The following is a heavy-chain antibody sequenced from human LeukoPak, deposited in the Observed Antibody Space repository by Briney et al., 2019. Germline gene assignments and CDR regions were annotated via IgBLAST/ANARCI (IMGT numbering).Heavy chain of an antibody. CDR3: ARDLMVRGRFGFDP. D-gene: IGHD3-10*01. V-gene: IGHV3-21*01. CDR1: GFTFSSYS. Sequence: GGSLRLSCAASGFTFSSYSMNWVRQAPGKGLEWVSSSSSSSSYIYYADSVKGRFTISRDNAKNSLYLQMNSLRAEDTAVYYCARDLMVRGRFGFDPWGQGTLVTVSS. CDR2: SSSSSSYI. J-gene: IGHJ5*02.